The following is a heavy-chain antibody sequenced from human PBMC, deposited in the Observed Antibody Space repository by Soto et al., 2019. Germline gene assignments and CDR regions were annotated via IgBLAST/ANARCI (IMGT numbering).Heavy chain of an antibody. CDR1: GFTFSSYW. V-gene: IGHV3-7*05. D-gene: IGHD3-22*01. J-gene: IGHJ5*02. CDR2: IKQDGSEK. Sequence: EVQLVESGGGLVQPGGSLRLSCAAYGFTFSSYWMSWVRQAPGKGLEWVANIKQDGSEKYYVDSVKGRFTISRDNAKNSLYLQMNSLRAEDTAVYYCARGPAPHYYDSSGYPNWFDPWGQGTLVTVSS. CDR3: ARGPAPHYYDSSGYPNWFDP.